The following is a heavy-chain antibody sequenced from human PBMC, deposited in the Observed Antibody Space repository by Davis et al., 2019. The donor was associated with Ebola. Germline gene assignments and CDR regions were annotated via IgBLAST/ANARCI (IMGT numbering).Heavy chain of an antibody. Sequence: AASVKVSCKASGYTFTSYAMHWVRQAPGQRLEWMGWINAGNGNTKYSQKFQGRVTITRDTSASTAYMELSRLRSEDTAVYYCARDRSYALFDYWGQGTLVTVSS. CDR2: INAGNGNT. CDR1: GYTFTSYA. J-gene: IGHJ4*02. D-gene: IGHD1-26*01. CDR3: ARDRSYALFDY. V-gene: IGHV1-3*01.